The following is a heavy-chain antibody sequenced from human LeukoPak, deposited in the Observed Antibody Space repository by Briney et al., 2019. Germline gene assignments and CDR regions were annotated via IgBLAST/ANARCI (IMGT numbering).Heavy chain of an antibody. D-gene: IGHD5-12*01. J-gene: IGHJ1*01. V-gene: IGHV1-69*13. CDR1: GGTFSSYA. Sequence: ASVKVSCKASGGTFSSYAISWVRQAPGQGLEWMGGIIPIFGTANYAQKFQGRVTITADESTSTAYMELNSLRAEDTAVYYCARIPIVTITSGGYWGQGTLVTVSS. CDR3: ARIPIVTITSGGY. CDR2: IIPIFGTA.